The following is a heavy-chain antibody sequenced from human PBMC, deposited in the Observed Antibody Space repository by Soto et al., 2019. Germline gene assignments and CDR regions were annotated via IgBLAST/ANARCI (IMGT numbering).Heavy chain of an antibody. CDR3: ARMIYNSGWYFDY. D-gene: IGHD6-19*01. Sequence: SGPTLVNPTQPLTLTCAFSGFSLTTTGMCVSWIRQPPGKALEWLAVIDWDDDKYYSTSLKTRLTVSKDTSNSQVVLTMTNMDPVDTATYYCARMIYNSGWYFDYWGPGTRGTVAS. CDR1: GFSLTTTGMC. V-gene: IGHV2-70*01. J-gene: IGHJ4*02. CDR2: IDWDDDK.